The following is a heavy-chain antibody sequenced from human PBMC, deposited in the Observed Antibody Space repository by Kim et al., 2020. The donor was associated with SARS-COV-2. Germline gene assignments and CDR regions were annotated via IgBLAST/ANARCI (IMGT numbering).Heavy chain of an antibody. Sequence: GGSLRLSCAASGFPFSDYTMHWVRQAPGKGLMWVSRIISSGTTTTYADSVRGRFTISRDNAKYTLHLQMNSLGTEDTAVYYCVRSVQCALDSWGQGILVT. CDR1: GFPFSDYT. D-gene: IGHD3-10*02. V-gene: IGHV3-74*01. CDR2: IISSGTTT. CDR3: VRSVQCALDS. J-gene: IGHJ5*01.